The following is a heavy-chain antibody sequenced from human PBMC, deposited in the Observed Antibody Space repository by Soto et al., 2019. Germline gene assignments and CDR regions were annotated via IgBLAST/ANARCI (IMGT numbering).Heavy chain of an antibody. V-gene: IGHV3-30*03. CDR2: MSYDGSTK. CDR3: ARSTSSTLNYYYGMDV. Sequence: QPGGSLRLSCAASGFIFSSFGMHWVRQAPGKGLEWVAVMSYDGSTKLYTDSVKGRFTIARDNSKNILYLQMNSLTIEDTAVFYCARSTSSTLNYYYGMDVWGQGTTVTVSS. J-gene: IGHJ6*02. D-gene: IGHD6-6*01. CDR1: GFIFSSFG.